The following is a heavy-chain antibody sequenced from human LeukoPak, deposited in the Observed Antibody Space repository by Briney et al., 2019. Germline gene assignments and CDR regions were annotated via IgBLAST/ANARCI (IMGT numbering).Heavy chain of an antibody. J-gene: IGHJ4*02. Sequence: PGRSLRLSCAASGFTFSSYGIHWVRQAPGKGLEWVAVISYDGRNEYYADSAKGRFTISRDNSKNTLYLQMNSLRAEDTAVYFCAKELQVAGTFDYWGQGTLVTVSS. D-gene: IGHD6-19*01. CDR3: AKELQVAGTFDY. CDR1: GFTFSSYG. V-gene: IGHV3-30*18. CDR2: ISYDGRNE.